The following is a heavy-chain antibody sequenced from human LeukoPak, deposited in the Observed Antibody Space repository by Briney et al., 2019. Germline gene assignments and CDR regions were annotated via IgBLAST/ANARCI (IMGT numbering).Heavy chain of an antibody. Sequence: SGGSLRLSCAASGFTFSSYWMSWVRQAPGKGLEWVANIKQDGSEKYYVDSVKGRFTISRDNAENSLFLQMNSLRAEDTAVYFCARQYYDFWSGYFGGFDYWGQGTLVTVSS. CDR2: IKQDGSEK. J-gene: IGHJ4*02. CDR1: GFTFSSYW. D-gene: IGHD3-3*01. V-gene: IGHV3-7*03. CDR3: ARQYYDFWSGYFGGFDY.